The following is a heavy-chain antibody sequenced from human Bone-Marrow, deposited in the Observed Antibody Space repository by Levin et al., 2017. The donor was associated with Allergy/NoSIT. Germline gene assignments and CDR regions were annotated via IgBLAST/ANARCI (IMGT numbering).Heavy chain of an antibody. Sequence: SETLSLTCAVYGGSFSGYYWSWIRQPPGKGLEWIGEINHSGSTNYNPSLKSRVTISVDTSKNQFSLKLSSVTAADTAVYYCARDFVTGPRPGYCSSTSCHAGYFDLWGRGTLVTVSS. CDR1: GGSFSGYY. CDR2: INHSGST. J-gene: IGHJ2*01. CDR3: ARDFVTGPRPGYCSSTSCHAGYFDL. V-gene: IGHV4-34*01. D-gene: IGHD2-2*01.